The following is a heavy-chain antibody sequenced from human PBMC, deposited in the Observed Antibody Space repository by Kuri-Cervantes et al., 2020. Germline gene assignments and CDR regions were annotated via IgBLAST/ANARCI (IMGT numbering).Heavy chain of an antibody. CDR2: IYYSGST. J-gene: IGHJ4*02. Sequence: SETLSLTCAVYGGSFSGYYWIWIRQAPGKGLEWTGYIYYSGSTNYIPSLKSRVTILVDTSKNQFSLRLSSVTAADTAVYYCARGLIHAAGYGYFDYWGQGSLVTVSS. CDR1: GGSFSGYY. V-gene: IGHV4-34*01. CDR3: ARGLIHAAGYGYFDY. D-gene: IGHD3-9*01.